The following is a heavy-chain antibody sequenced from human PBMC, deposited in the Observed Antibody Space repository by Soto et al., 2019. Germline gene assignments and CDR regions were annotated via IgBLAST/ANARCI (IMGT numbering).Heavy chain of an antibody. CDR3: ARGGGPEIIVVVPAAIVNWFDP. V-gene: IGHV4-34*01. J-gene: IGHJ5*02. CDR1: GGSFSGYY. CDR2: INHSGST. D-gene: IGHD2-2*01. Sequence: SETLSLTCAVYGGSFSGYYWSWIRQPPGKGLEWIGEINHSGSTNYNPSLKSRVTISVDTSKNQFSLKLSSVTAADTAVYYCARGGGPEIIVVVPAAIVNWFDPWGQGTLVTSPQ.